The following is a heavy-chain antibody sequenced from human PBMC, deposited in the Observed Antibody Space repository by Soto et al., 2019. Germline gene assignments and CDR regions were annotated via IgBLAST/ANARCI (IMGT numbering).Heavy chain of an antibody. D-gene: IGHD1-20*01. CDR2: VSYSGGP. CDR1: GGSVSSSQY. CDR3: ARHYNTGAFFDY. V-gene: IGHV4-39*01. Sequence: PXETLSLTRSVAGGSVSSSQYWGWIRQPPVKGLEWIGSVSYSGGPYYSPSFKSRITIFVDTSNNQFSLRVRSVTATDTAVYFCARHYNTGAFFDYWGQGTLATVSS. J-gene: IGHJ4*02.